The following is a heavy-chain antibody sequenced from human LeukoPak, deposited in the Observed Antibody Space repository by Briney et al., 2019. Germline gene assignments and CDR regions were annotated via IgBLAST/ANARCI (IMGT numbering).Heavy chain of an antibody. Sequence: SETLSLTCTVSGGSISSYYWSWIRQPAGKGLEWIGRIYTSGSTNYNPSLKSRVAISVDKSKNQFSLELSSVTAADTVVYYCARAMIGYTFGPFGYWSQGTLVTVSS. J-gene: IGHJ4*02. D-gene: IGHD5-18*01. V-gene: IGHV4-4*07. CDR1: GGSISSYY. CDR2: IYTSGST. CDR3: ARAMIGYTFGPFGY.